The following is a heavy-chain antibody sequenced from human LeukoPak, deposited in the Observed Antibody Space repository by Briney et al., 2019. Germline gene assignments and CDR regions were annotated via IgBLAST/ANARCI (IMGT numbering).Heavy chain of an antibody. CDR2: MSNDGSII. V-gene: IGHV3-33*01. D-gene: IGHD2-21*02. J-gene: IGHJ4*02. CDR3: ARGVGGDRDY. CDR1: GFTFSTYG. Sequence: TGGSLRLSCAASGFTFSTYGMHWVRQAPGKGLEWVAVMSNDGSIIHYADSVKGRFTISRDNSKNTLYLQMNSLRAEDTAVYYCARGVGGDRDYWGQGTLVTVSS.